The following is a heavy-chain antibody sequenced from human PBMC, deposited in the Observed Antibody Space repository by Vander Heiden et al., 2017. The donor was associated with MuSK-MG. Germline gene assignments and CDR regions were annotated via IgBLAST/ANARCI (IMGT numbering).Heavy chain of an antibody. V-gene: IGHV4-39*01. Sequence: QLQLQESGPGLVKPSETLSLTCTVSGGSISSSSYYWGWIRQPPGKGLEWIGSIYYSGSTYYNPSLKSRVTISVDTSKNQFSLKLSSVTAADTAVYYCARRRSYCSGGSCYSTWDYWGQGTLVTVSS. CDR1: GGSISSSSYY. CDR2: IYYSGST. CDR3: ARRRSYCSGGSCYSTWDY. J-gene: IGHJ4*02. D-gene: IGHD2-15*01.